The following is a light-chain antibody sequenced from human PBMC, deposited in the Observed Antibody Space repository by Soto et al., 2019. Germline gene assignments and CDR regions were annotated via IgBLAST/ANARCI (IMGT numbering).Light chain of an antibody. Sequence: EIVLTQSPGTLSLSPGERATLSCRASQSVSSSYLAWYQQKPGQAPRLLIYGASSRATGIPDRFSGSGSGTDFTLTISRLEPEHFAVYYCQQYGSSRRTFGQGTKVDIK. CDR2: GAS. CDR1: QSVSSSY. V-gene: IGKV3-20*01. J-gene: IGKJ1*01. CDR3: QQYGSSRRT.